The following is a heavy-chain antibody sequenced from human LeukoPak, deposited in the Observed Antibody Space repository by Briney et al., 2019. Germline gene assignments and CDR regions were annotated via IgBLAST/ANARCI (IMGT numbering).Heavy chain of an antibody. J-gene: IGHJ4*02. CDR3: ATPIVGGLYFDY. V-gene: IGHV1-24*01. CDR2: FDPEDGET. Sequence: ASVTVSCKVSGYTLTELSMHWVRQAPGKGLEWMGGFDPEDGETIYAQKFQGRVTMTEDTSTDTAYMELSSLRSEDTAVYYCATPIVGGLYFDYWGQGTLVTVSS. D-gene: IGHD1-26*01. CDR1: GYTLTELS.